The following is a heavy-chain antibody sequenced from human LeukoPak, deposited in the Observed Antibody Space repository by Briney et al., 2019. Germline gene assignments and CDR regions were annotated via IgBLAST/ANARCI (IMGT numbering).Heavy chain of an antibody. CDR1: GGSISSYY. V-gene: IGHV4-59*08. CDR2: IYYSGST. D-gene: IGHD3-9*01. Sequence: SETLSLTCTVSGGSISSYYWSWIRQPPGKGLEWIGYIYYSGSTNYNPSLKSRVTISVDTSKNQFSLKLSSVTAADTAVYYCARGYYDILTGYYRLSYYFDYWGQGTLVTVSS. J-gene: IGHJ4*02. CDR3: ARGYYDILTGYYRLSYYFDY.